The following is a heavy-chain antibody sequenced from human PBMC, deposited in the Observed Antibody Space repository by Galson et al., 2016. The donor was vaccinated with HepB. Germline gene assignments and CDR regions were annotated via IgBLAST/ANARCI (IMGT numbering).Heavy chain of an antibody. D-gene: IGHD5-12*01. CDR2: INQPGSDK. CDR3: VRAEWVLHD. Sequence: SLRLSCAASGFTFSDSWMTWVRQAPGKGLEWVANINQPGSDKYYSASVEGRFTISKDNAKNFLYWQTNSLRAEDTAVYYCVRAEWVLHDWGRGTLVTVSS. CDR1: GFTFSDSW. J-gene: IGHJ4*02. V-gene: IGHV3-7*01.